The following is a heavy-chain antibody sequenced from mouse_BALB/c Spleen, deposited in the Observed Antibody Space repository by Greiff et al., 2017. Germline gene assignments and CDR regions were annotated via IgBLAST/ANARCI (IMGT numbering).Heavy chain of an antibody. CDR3: ARRDYGSSLFDY. CDR1: GFTFSSFG. V-gene: IGHV5-17*02. CDR2: ISSGSSTI. J-gene: IGHJ2*01. Sequence: EVQLVESGGGLVQPGGSRKLSCAASGFTFSSFGMHWVRQAPEKGLEWVAYISSGSSTIYYADTVKGRFTISRDNPKNTLFLQMTSLRSEDTAMYYCARRDYGSSLFDYWGQGTTLTVSS. D-gene: IGHD1-1*01.